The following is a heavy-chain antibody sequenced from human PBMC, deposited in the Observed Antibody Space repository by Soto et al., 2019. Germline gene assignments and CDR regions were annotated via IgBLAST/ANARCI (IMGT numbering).Heavy chain of an antibody. V-gene: IGHV1-69*13. D-gene: IGHD3-10*01. CDR3: ARSKGSGSYYQPPFV. CDR2: IIPIFGTA. Sequence: GASVKVSCKASGGTFSSYAISWVRQAPGQGLEWMGGIIPIFGTANYAQKFQGRVTITADESTSTAYMELSSLRSEDTAVYYCARSKGSGSYYQPPFVWGQGTTVTVSS. CDR1: GGTFSSYA. J-gene: IGHJ6*02.